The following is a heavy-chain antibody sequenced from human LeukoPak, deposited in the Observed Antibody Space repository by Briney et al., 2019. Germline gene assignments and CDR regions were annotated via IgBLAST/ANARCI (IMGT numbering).Heavy chain of an antibody. V-gene: IGHV3-21*01. Sequence: GGSLRLSCAASGFTFSSYSMNWVRQAPGKGLEWVSSISSSSSYIYYADSVKGRFTISRDNAKNSLYLQMNSLRAEDTAVYYCARESITMTSLDYWGQGTLVTVSS. J-gene: IGHJ4*02. CDR3: ARESITMTSLDY. CDR1: GFTFSSYS. D-gene: IGHD3-22*01. CDR2: ISSSSSYI.